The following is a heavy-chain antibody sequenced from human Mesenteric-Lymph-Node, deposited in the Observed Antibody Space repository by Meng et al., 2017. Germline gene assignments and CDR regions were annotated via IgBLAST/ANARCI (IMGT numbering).Heavy chain of an antibody. CDR1: GGSISSGDYY. CDR3: ARGQRSYSGSYPEWFDP. CDR2: IYYSGST. D-gene: IGHD1-26*01. Sequence: LQGSGPGLVKPSQTPPLTCTVSGGSISSGDYYWSWIRQPPGKGLELIGHIYYSGSTSYNPSLKSRVTISVDTSKNQFSLNLSSVTAADTAVYYCARGQRSYSGSYPEWFDPWGQGTLVTVSS. V-gene: IGHV4-30-4*01. J-gene: IGHJ5*02.